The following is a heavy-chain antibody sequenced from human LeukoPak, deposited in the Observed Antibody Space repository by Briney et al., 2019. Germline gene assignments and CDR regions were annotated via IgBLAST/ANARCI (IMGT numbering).Heavy chain of an antibody. CDR3: AGTKVYYYYGMDV. V-gene: IGHV4-34*01. CDR2: INHSGST. CDR1: GGSFSGYY. J-gene: IGHJ6*02. D-gene: IGHD4-17*01. Sequence: SETLSLTCAVYGGSFSGYYWSWIRQPPGKGLEWIGEINHSGSTYYNPSLKSRVTISVDRSKNQFSLKLSSVTAADTAVYYCAGTKVYYYYGMDVWGQGTTVTVSS.